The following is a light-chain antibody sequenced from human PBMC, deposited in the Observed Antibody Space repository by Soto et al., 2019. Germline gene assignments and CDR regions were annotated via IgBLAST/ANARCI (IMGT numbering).Light chain of an antibody. CDR2: EVS. CDR3: SSKTSSGPHYV. Sequence: QSALTQPASVSGSPGQSITISCTGTSGDVCGYNYVSWYQQHPGKAPKLMIYEVSNRPSGVSNRFSGSKSGNAASLTISGLLAEDEAYYYGSSKTSSGPHYVFGPGTTLTVL. V-gene: IGLV2-14*01. J-gene: IGLJ1*01. CDR1: SGDVCGYNY.